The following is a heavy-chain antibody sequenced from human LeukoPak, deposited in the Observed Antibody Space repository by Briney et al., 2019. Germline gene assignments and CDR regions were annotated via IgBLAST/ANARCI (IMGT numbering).Heavy chain of an antibody. J-gene: IGHJ5*02. CDR2: INHSGST. V-gene: IGHV4-34*01. Sequence: SETLSLTCAVYGGSFSGYYWSWIRRPPGNGLEWIGEINHSGSTNYNPSLKSRVTISVDTSKNQFSLKLSSVTAADTAVYYCARRERGTYYYGSGSYFPSQPWWFDPWGQGTLVTVSS. D-gene: IGHD3-10*01. CDR1: GGSFSGYY. CDR3: ARRERGTYYYGSGSYFPSQPWWFDP.